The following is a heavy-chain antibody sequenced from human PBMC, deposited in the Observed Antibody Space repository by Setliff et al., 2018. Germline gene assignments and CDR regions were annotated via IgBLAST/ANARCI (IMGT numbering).Heavy chain of an antibody. CDR1: GYTFTSYG. J-gene: IGHJ4*02. CDR3: ARAVGYCSGGSCYKGDDY. V-gene: IGHV1-18*01. Sequence: ASVKVSCKASGYTFTSYGISWVRQAPGQGLEWKGWISAYNGYTNYAQKLQGRVTMTTDTSTNTAYMEVRSLGSDDTAMYYCARAVGYCSGGSCYKGDDYWGQGTLVTVSS. D-gene: IGHD2-15*01. CDR2: ISAYNGYT.